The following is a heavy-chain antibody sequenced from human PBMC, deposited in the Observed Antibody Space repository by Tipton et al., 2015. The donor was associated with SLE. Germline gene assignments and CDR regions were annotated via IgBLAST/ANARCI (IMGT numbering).Heavy chain of an antibody. V-gene: IGHV1-18*04. Sequence: QLVQSGAEVKKPGSSVKVSCKASGGTFSSYAISWVRQAPGQGLEWMGWISGSDDNTNYAEMLQGRLTMNTDTSTNTAYMELRGLRSHDTAVYYCAREIDYGGSGLFDYWGQGTLVTVSS. D-gene: IGHD4-23*01. CDR3: AREIDYGGSGLFDY. J-gene: IGHJ4*02. CDR2: ISGSDDNT. CDR1: GGTFSSYA.